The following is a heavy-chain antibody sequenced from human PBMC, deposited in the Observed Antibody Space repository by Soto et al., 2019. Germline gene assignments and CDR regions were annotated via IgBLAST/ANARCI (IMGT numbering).Heavy chain of an antibody. CDR1: GITFRSYG. CDR3: AWGGSGLSFDY. D-gene: IGHD3-22*01. CDR2: ISYDGSNK. J-gene: IGHJ4*02. V-gene: IGHV3-30*03. Sequence: PGGSLRLSYAASGITFRSYGMHRVRQAPGKGLEWVAVISYDGSNKYYTDSVKGRFTISRDNSKNTMCLQMDSLRVEDTAVYYCAWGGSGLSFDYWGQGALVTVYS.